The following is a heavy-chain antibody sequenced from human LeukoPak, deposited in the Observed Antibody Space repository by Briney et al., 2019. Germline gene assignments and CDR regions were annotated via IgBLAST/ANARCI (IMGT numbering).Heavy chain of an antibody. CDR2: IWFDGKNE. V-gene: IGHV3-33*01. CDR1: GFTFSSYG. Sequence: PGRSLRLSCAASGFTFSSYGMHWVRQAPGKGLEWVADIWFDGKNEHFADSVKGRFTISRDNSKNTMYLQINSLRAEDTAVYYCARPIKAGGQGYYYGMDVWGQGTTVTVSS. J-gene: IGHJ6*01. D-gene: IGHD4-23*01. CDR3: ARPIKAGGQGYYYGMDV.